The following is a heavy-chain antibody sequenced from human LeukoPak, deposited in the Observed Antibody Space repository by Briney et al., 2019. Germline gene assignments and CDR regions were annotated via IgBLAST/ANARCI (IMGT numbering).Heavy chain of an antibody. V-gene: IGHV3-21*01. CDR1: GFTFSSYS. CDR3: APLDGPVVY. Sequence: GGSLRLSCAASGFTFSSYSMTWVRQAPGRGLEWVSSISSSSSYIYYADSVKGLFTISRDNAKNSLYLQMNTLSAADPAVYYCAPLDGPVVYWGQGTLVTVSS. J-gene: IGHJ4*02. D-gene: IGHD2-15*01. CDR2: ISSSSSYI.